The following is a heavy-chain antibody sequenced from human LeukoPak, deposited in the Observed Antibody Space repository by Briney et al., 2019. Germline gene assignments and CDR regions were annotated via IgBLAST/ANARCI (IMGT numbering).Heavy chain of an antibody. CDR3: ARETLVPGDY. Sequence: GGSLRLFCAASGFSFSDYYMSWVRQAPGKGLEWVSYISSSSYDTNYADSVKGRFTISRDNAKNSLFLQMNSLRAEDTAVYYCARETLVPGDYWGQGTLVTVSS. D-gene: IGHD2-8*02. CDR2: ISSSSYDT. J-gene: IGHJ4*02. V-gene: IGHV3-11*06. CDR1: GFSFSDYY.